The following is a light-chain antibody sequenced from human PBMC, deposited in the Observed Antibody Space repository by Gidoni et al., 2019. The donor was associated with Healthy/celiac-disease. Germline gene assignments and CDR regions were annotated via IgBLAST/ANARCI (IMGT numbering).Light chain of an antibody. Sequence: QITQTASYLSASVGDRVTITCRESQSISSYLNCYQQKPGKATKLLFYAASSLQRGVPSWCSGSGYGTDCTLIIGRGQSEDFATYSCHQCDSPLTSGGGIKGESK. J-gene: IGKJ4*01. V-gene: IGKV1-39*01. CDR1: QSISSY. CDR2: AAS. CDR3: HQCDSPLT.